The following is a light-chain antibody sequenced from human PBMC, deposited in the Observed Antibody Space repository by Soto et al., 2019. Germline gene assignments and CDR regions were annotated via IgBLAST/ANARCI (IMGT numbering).Light chain of an antibody. CDR2: GNN. V-gene: IGLV1-40*01. Sequence: QLVLTQPPSVSGAPGQRVTISCTGSSSNIGANYDVHWYLQLPGTAPKLLIFGNNNRPSGVPDRFSGSKSGTSASLAITGLQAEDEADYYCQSFDRSLSGWVFGGGTKLTVL. J-gene: IGLJ3*02. CDR3: QSFDRSLSGWV. CDR1: SSNIGANYD.